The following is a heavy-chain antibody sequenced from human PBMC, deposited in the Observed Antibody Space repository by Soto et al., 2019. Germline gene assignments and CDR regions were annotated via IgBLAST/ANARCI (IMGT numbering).Heavy chain of an antibody. D-gene: IGHD2-21*02. V-gene: IGHV3-30*18. J-gene: IGHJ6*02. CDR2: ISSDGSQK. CDR1: EFTFSTYA. CDR3: AKDQTYIGTAVYDV. Sequence: QAQLVESGGGVVQAGRSLRLSCAASEFTFSTYAMHWVRQAPGKGLEWVALISSDGSQKYYADSVMGRCLISRDNSLNTVYLQVDNVRDGDTAVYYCAKDQTYIGTAVYDVWGQGTTVTVSS.